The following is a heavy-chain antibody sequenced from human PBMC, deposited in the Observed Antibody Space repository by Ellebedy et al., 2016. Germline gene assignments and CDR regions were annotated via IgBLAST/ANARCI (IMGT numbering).Heavy chain of an antibody. D-gene: IGHD5-18*01. V-gene: IGHV3-9*01. CDR3: ARDSPGYSYGFSRDGMDV. CDR2: ITWNGNSI. CDR1: GFLFNDYG. Sequence: SLKISXTASGFLFNDYGMHWVRQVPGKGLEWVSGITWNGNSIGYADFAKGRFTISRDNAKNSLYLQMKSLRAEDTALYYCARDSPGYSYGFSRDGMDVWGQGTTVTVSS. J-gene: IGHJ6*02.